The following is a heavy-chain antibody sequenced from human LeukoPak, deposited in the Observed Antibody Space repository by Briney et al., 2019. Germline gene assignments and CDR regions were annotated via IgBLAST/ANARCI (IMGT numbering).Heavy chain of an antibody. D-gene: IGHD3-9*01. CDR1: GGSISSGDYY. J-gene: IGHJ5*02. V-gene: IGHV4-30-4*01. CDR3: ASTYYDILTGYPKYNWFDP. CDR2: IYYSGST. Sequence: SETLSLTCTVSGGSISSGDYYWSWIRQPPGKGLEWIGYIYYSGSTYYNPSLKSRVTISVDTSKNQFSLKLSSVTPADTAVYYCASTYYDILTGYPKYNWFDPWGQGTLVTVSS.